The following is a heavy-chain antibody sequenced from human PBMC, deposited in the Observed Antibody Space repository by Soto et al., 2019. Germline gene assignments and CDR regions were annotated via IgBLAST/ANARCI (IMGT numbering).Heavy chain of an antibody. V-gene: IGHV4-34*01. CDR1: GGSFSGYY. D-gene: IGHD5-18*01. CDR2: INHSGST. CDR3: AMRGYSYGKYFDY. Sequence: SETLCLTCAVYGGSFSGYYWSWIRQPPGKGLEWIGEINHSGSTNYNPSLKSRVTISVDTSKNQFSLKLSSVTAADTAVYYCAMRGYSYGKYFDYWGQGTLVTVSS. J-gene: IGHJ4*02.